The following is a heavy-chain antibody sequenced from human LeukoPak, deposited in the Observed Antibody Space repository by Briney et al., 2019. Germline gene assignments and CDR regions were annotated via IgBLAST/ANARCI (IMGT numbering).Heavy chain of an antibody. CDR1: GGSISSSSYY. CDR2: IYYSGST. Sequence: SETLSLTCTVSGGSISSSSYYWGWIRQPPGKGLEWIGSIYYSGSTYYNPSLKSRVTLSVDTSKNQFSLKLSSVTAADTAVYYCARQASVWSGYYKDYWGQGTLVTVSS. J-gene: IGHJ4*02. CDR3: ARQASVWSGYYKDY. D-gene: IGHD3-3*01. V-gene: IGHV4-39*01.